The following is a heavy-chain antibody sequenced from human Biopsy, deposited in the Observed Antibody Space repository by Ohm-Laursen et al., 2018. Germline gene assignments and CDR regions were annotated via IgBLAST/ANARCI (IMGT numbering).Heavy chain of an antibody. D-gene: IGHD3-10*01. CDR3: ARDPGWGALDY. J-gene: IGHJ4*02. V-gene: IGHV3-7*01. CDR1: GFIFSRYW. CDR2: INSDGTQK. Sequence: SLRLSCTASGFIFSRYWMNWVRQTPGKGLEWVANINSDGTQKFYVDSVQGRFTISRNNTGNSVSLQMNSLRVDDTAVYFCARDPGWGALDYWGRGTLVTVSS.